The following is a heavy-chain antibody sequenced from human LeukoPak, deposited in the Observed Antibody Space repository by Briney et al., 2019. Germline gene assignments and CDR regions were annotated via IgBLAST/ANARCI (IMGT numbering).Heavy chain of an antibody. Sequence: SETLSFTCTVSGGSISRGVSYWSWIRQPPGKGLEWLGYISYSGDSCYNPSLKSRLTISIDTSKNQFPLKLSSVTAADTAVYYYARDHEDFVGWVKLWGEGTLLTVSS. V-gene: IGHV4-30-4*01. J-gene: IGHJ1*01. CDR1: GGSISRGVSY. D-gene: IGHD6-19*01. CDR2: ISYSGDS. CDR3: ARDHEDFVGWVKL.